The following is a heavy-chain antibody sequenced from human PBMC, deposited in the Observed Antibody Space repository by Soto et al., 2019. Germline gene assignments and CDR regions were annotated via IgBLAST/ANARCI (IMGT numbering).Heavy chain of an antibody. Sequence: SETLSLTCTVSGGSISSYYWSWIRQPPGKGLEWIGYIYYSGSTNYNPSLKSRVTISVDTSKNQFSLKLSSVTAADTAVYYCARGGGEYSTSGWFDPWGQGTLVTVSS. D-gene: IGHD6-6*01. J-gene: IGHJ5*02. V-gene: IGHV4-59*01. CDR3: ARGGGEYSTSGWFDP. CDR2: IYYSGST. CDR1: GGSISSYY.